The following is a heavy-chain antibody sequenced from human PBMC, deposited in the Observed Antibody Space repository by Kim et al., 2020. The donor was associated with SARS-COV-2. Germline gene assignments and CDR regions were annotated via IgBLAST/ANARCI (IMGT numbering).Heavy chain of an antibody. J-gene: IGHJ4*01. D-gene: IGHD5-12*01. CDR3: ARRRGDGYNHYFDY. V-gene: IGHV4-39*01. CDR2: IYYSGST. Sequence: SETLSLTCTVSGGSISSSSYYWGWIRQPPGKGLEWIGSIYYSGSTYYNPSLKSRVTISVDTSKNQFSLKLSSVTAADTAVYYCARRRGDGYNHYFDYWG. CDR1: GGSISSSSYY.